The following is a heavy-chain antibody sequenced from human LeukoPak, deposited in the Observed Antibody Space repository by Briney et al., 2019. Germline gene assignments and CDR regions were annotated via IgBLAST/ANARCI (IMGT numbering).Heavy chain of an antibody. CDR1: GFIVNTKY. J-gene: IGHJ5*02. CDR2: IYSGGST. CDR3: ARGLDYGDYVPGIDL. D-gene: IGHD4-17*01. V-gene: IGHV3-53*01. Sequence: GGPLRLSCAASGFIVNTKYMNWVRQAPGKGLEWVSVIYSGGSTYYADSVQGRLTISRDDSKNTLYLQMNSLRAEDTAVYYCARGLDYGDYVPGIDLWGQGTLVTVSS.